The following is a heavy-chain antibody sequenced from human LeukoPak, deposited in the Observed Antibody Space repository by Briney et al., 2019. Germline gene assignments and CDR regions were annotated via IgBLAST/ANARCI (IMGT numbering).Heavy chain of an antibody. CDR2: INHSGST. CDR1: GFTFSSYW. Sequence: GSLRLSCAASGFTFSSYWMHWIRQPPGKGLEWIGEINHSGSTNYNPSLKSRVTISVDTSKNQFSLKLSSVTAADTAVYYCARGQDYYDSSGYYYPGNYFDYWGQGTLVTVSS. D-gene: IGHD3-22*01. V-gene: IGHV4-34*01. J-gene: IGHJ4*02. CDR3: ARGQDYYDSSGYYYPGNYFDY.